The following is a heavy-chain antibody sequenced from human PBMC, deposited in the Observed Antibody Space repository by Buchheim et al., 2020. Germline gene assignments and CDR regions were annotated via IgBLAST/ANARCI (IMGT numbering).Heavy chain of an antibody. D-gene: IGHD6-13*01. J-gene: IGHJ4*02. CDR2: INAGNGNT. CDR3: ARDKVPPEYIAAAGRFDY. CDR1: GYTFTSYA. V-gene: IGHV1-3*05. Sequence: QVQLVQSGAEEKKPGASVKVSCKASGYTFTSYAMHWVRQAPGQRLEWMGWINAGNGNTKYSQKFQGRVTITRDTSASTAYMELSSLRSEDTAVYYCARDKVPPEYIAAAGRFDYWGQGTL.